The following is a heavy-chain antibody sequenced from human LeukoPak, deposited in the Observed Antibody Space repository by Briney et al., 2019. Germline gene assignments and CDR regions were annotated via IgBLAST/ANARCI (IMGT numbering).Heavy chain of an antibody. J-gene: IGHJ4*02. CDR2: IRYDGSNK. V-gene: IGHV3-30*02. D-gene: IGHD2-15*01. CDR3: AKPQVRGYCSGGSCYEFDS. Sequence: PGGSLRLSCSASGFTFSSSGMHWVRQAPGKGLEWVAFIRYDGSNKYYADSVKGRFTISRDNSKNTLYLQMNSLRAEDTAVYYCAKPQVRGYCSGGSCYEFDSWGQGTRVTVSS. CDR1: GFTFSSSG.